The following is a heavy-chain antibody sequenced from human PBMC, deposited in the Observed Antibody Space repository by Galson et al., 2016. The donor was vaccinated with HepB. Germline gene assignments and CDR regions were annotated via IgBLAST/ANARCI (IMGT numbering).Heavy chain of an antibody. CDR1: GFTFSSHG. J-gene: IGHJ6*02. V-gene: IGHV3-33*01. CDR2: IWFDGTNK. Sequence: SLRLSCAASGFTFSSHGMHWVRQAPGKGLEWVAVIWFDGTNKVYGDSVKGRFTISRDNSNNTLYLQMNSLRAEDTAVYYCARDRGLCTGERCYGHGGMDVWGLGTTVTVSS. CDR3: ARDRGLCTGERCYGHGGMDV. D-gene: IGHD2-8*02.